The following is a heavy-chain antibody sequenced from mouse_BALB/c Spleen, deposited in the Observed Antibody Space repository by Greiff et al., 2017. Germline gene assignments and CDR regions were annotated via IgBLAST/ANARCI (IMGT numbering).Heavy chain of an antibody. Sequence: VQLKQSGAELVRSGASVKLSCTASGFNIKDYYMHWVKQRPEQGLEWIGWIDPENGDTEYAPKFQGKATMTADTSSNTAYLQLSSLTSEDTAVYYCIAYDYDPAWFAYWGQGTLVTVSA. D-gene: IGHD2-4*01. CDR2: IDPENGDT. V-gene: IGHV14-4*02. CDR3: IAYDYDPAWFAY. J-gene: IGHJ3*01. CDR1: GFNIKDYY.